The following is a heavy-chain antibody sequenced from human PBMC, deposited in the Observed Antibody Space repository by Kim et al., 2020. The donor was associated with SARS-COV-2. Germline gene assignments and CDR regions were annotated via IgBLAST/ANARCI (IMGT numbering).Heavy chain of an antibody. V-gene: IGHV4-59*13. J-gene: IGHJ4*02. CDR1: GGSISSYY. D-gene: IGHD2-2*01. CDR3: ARSSGPGIVVVPVLNNFDY. CDR2: IYYSGST. Sequence: SETLSLTCTVSGGSISSYYWSWIRQPPGKGLEWIGYIYYSGSTNYNPSLKSRVTISVDTSKNQFSLKLSSVTAADTAVYYCARSSGPGIVVVPVLNNFDYWGQGTLVTVSS.